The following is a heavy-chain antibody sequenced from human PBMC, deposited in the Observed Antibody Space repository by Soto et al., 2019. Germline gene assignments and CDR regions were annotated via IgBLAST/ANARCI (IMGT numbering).Heavy chain of an antibody. D-gene: IGHD2-2*01. Sequence: QVQLQQWGAGLLKPSETLSLTCAVYGGSFSGYYWSWIRQPPGKGLEWIGEINHSGSTNYTPSLKLRFTLSVATSTNQFPLKLSLVTAAVPAVYTLPRTPPPDPATIVVVPGAFDPWGQGTLVTVSS. CDR3: PRTPPPDPATIVVVPGAFDP. CDR2: INHSGST. V-gene: IGHV4-34*01. J-gene: IGHJ5*02. CDR1: GGSFSGYY.